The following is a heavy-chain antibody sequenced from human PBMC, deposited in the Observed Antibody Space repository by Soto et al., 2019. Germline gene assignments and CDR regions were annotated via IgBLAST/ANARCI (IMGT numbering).Heavy chain of an antibody. CDR1: GGSISSYY. CDR2: IYYSGST. CDR3: AREVPAATYYYYYIDV. Sequence: PSETLSLTCTVSGGSISSYYWSWIRQPPGKGLEWIGYIYYSGSTNYNPSLKSRVTISVDTSKNQFSLKLSSVTAADTAVYYCAREVPAATYYYYYIDVWGKGTTVTVSS. D-gene: IGHD2-2*01. J-gene: IGHJ6*03. V-gene: IGHV4-59*01.